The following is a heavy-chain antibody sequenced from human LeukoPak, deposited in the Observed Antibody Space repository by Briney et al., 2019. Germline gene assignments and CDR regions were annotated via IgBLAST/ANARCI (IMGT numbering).Heavy chain of an antibody. Sequence: SETLSLTCAVYGGSFSGYYWSWIRQPPGKGLEWIGEINHSRSTNYNPSLKSRVTISVDTSKNQFSLKLSSVTAADTAVYYCARGIPVFDYWGQGTLVTVSS. V-gene: IGHV4-34*01. CDR3: ARGIPVFDY. CDR2: INHSRST. CDR1: GGSFSGYY. D-gene: IGHD2-2*02. J-gene: IGHJ4*02.